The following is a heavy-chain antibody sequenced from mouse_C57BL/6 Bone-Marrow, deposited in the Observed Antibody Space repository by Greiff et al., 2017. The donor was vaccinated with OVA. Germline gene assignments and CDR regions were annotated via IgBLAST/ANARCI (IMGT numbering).Heavy chain of an antibody. J-gene: IGHJ3*01. CDR1: GFTFSSYA. D-gene: IGHD2-3*01. CDR2: ISDGGSYT. V-gene: IGHV5-4*01. CDR3: ARGGGDGSPAY. Sequence: EVQLVESGGGLVKPGGSLKLSCAASGFTFSSYAMSWVRQTPEKRLEWVATISDGGSYTYYPDNVKGRFTISRDNAKNNLYLQMSHLKSEDTAMYYCARGGGDGSPAYWGQGTLVTVSA.